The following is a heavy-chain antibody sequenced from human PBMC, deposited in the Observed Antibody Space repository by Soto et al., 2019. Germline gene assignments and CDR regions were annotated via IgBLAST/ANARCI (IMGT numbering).Heavy chain of an antibody. D-gene: IGHD1-7*01. J-gene: IGHJ5*02. Sequence: GESLKISCEASGYSFTTYWISWVRQMPGKGLEWMGAIDPRDSYTKYSPSFQGHVTISVDKSISTAYLQWNSLKASDTAIYYCSREKSDLELFNSLHPWAQGTLVTVSS. CDR3: SREKSDLELFNSLHP. V-gene: IGHV5-10-1*01. CDR1: GYSFTTYW. CDR2: IDPRDSYT.